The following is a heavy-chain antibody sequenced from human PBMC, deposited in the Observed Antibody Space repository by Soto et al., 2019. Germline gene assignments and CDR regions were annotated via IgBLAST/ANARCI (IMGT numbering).Heavy chain of an antibody. D-gene: IGHD3-22*01. J-gene: IGHJ3*02. CDR2: FDPEDGET. Sequence: ASVKVSCKVSGYTLTELSMHWVRQAPGKGLEWMGGFDPEDGETIYAQKFQGRVTMTEDTSTDTVYMELSSLRSEDTAVYYCATDHGGRDNRITMIVVVRPQDAFDIWGQGTMVTVSS. CDR3: ATDHGGRDNRITMIVVVRPQDAFDI. CDR1: GYTLTELS. V-gene: IGHV1-24*01.